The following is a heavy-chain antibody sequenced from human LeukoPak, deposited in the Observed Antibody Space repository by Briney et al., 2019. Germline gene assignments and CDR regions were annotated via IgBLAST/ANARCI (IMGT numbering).Heavy chain of an antibody. V-gene: IGHV4-31*03. CDR1: GGSISSGVYY. J-gene: IGHJ6*03. CDR2: IYYSGST. Sequence: SETLSLTCTVSGGSISSGVYYWSWIRQHPGKGLEWIGYIYYSGSTYYNPSLKSRVTISVDTSKNQFSLKLSSVTAADTAVYYCAREPSSGYYYYMDVWGKGTTVTVSS. CDR3: AREPSSGYYYYMDV.